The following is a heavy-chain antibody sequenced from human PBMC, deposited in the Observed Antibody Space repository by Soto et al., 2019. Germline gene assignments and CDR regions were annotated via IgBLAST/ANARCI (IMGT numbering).Heavy chain of an antibody. CDR1: GGTFSSYA. D-gene: IGHD3-22*01. V-gene: IGHV1-69*06. Sequence: SVKVSCKASGGTFSSYAISWVRQAPGQGLEWMGGIIPIFGTANYAQKFQGRVTITADKSTSTAYMELSSLRSEDTAVYYCATGWYYYDSSGYPFDYWGQGALVTVSS. CDR2: IIPIFGTA. J-gene: IGHJ4*02. CDR3: ATGWYYYDSSGYPFDY.